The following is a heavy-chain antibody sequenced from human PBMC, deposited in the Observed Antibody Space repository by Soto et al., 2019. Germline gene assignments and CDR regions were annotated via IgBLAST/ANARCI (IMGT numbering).Heavy chain of an antibody. V-gene: IGHV1-24*01. CDR1: GYTLTELS. J-gene: IGHJ4*02. CDR3: ATVADSSGYYRFDY. Sequence: SVKVSCNVSGYTLTELSMHWVRQAPGKGLEWMGGFDPEDGETIYAQKFQGRVTMTEDTSTDTAYMELSSLRSEDTAVYYCATVADSSGYYRFDYWGQGTLVTVSS. CDR2: FDPEDGET. D-gene: IGHD3-22*01.